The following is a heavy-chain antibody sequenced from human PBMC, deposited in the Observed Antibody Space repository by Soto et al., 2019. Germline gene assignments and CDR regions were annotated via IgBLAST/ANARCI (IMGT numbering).Heavy chain of an antibody. CDR3: ASEQWLLQHAFDI. V-gene: IGHV4-61*01. CDR1: GGSVSSGSYY. D-gene: IGHD3-22*01. J-gene: IGHJ3*02. CDR2: IYYSGST. Sequence: SETLSLTCTVSGGSVSSGSYYWSWIRQPPGKGLEWIGYIYYSGSTNYNPSLKSRVTISVDTSKHQFSLKLSSVTAADTAVYYCASEQWLLQHAFDIWGQGTMVTVSS.